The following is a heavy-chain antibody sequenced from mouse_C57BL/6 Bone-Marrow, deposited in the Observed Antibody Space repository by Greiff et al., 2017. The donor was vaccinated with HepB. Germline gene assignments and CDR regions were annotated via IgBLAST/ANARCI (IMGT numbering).Heavy chain of an antibody. J-gene: IGHJ4*01. Sequence: QVQLKQPGTELVKPGASVKLSCKASGYTFTSYWMHWVKQRPGQGLEWIGNINPSNGGTNYNEKFKSKATLTVDKSSSTAYMQLSSLTSEDSAVYYCAREELRESEWDYWGQGTAVTASS. V-gene: IGHV1-53*01. CDR2: INPSNGGT. D-gene: IGHD1-1*01. CDR3: AREELRESEWDY. CDR1: GYTFTSYW.